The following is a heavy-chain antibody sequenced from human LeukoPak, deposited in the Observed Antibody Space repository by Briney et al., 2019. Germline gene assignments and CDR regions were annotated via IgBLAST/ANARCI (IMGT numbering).Heavy chain of an antibody. CDR3: TWMATVTTVDV. D-gene: IGHD4-17*01. CDR1: GLTFSHAW. CDR2: LKGRTSTETT. V-gene: IGHV3-15*01. J-gene: IGHJ4*02. Sequence: PGGSLRLSCVVSGLTFSHAWMSWVRQAPGKGLEWVGRLKGRTSTETTDFAAPVKGRFTISRDDSKNTLYLQMNSLTAEDTAVYYCTWMATVTTVDVWGQGTLVTVSS.